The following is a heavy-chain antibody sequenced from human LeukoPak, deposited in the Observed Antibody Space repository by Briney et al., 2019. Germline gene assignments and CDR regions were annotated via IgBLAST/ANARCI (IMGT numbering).Heavy chain of an antibody. CDR3: ATVDLRAAAGSEWFDP. CDR1: GYTLTELS. CDR2: FDPEDGET. V-gene: IGHV1-24*01. Sequence: RASVKVSCKVSGYTLTELSMHWVRQAPGKGLEWMGGFDPEDGETIYAQKFQGRVTMTEDTSTDTAYMELSSLRSEDTAVYYCATVDLRAAAGSEWFDPWGQGTLVTVSS. D-gene: IGHD6-13*01. J-gene: IGHJ5*02.